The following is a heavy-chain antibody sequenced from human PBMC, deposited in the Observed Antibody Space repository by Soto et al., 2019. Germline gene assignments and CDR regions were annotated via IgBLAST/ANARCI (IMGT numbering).Heavy chain of an antibody. CDR1: GYSFTSYW. J-gene: IGHJ4*02. D-gene: IGHD6-13*01. V-gene: IGHV5-10-1*01. CDR3: ARSGWLGEFDY. Sequence: GESLKISCNGSGYSFTSYWISWVRQMPGKGLEWMGRIDPSDSYTNYSPSFQGHVTISADKSISTAYLQWSSLRASDTAMYYCARSGWLGEFDYWDQGTLVTVSS. CDR2: IDPSDSYT.